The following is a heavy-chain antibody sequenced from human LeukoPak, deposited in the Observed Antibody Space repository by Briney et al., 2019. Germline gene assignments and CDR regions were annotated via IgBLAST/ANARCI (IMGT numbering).Heavy chain of an antibody. J-gene: IGHJ5*02. Sequence: PSETLSLTCTVSGGSISSSSYYWGWIRQPPGKGLEWIGSIYYSGSTYYNPSLKSRVTISVDTSKNQFSLKLSSVTAADTAVYYCARDWRYCSSTSCYPNWFDPWGQGTLVTVSS. CDR3: ARDWRYCSSTSCYPNWFDP. D-gene: IGHD2-2*01. V-gene: IGHV4-39*07. CDR2: IYYSGST. CDR1: GGSISSSSYY.